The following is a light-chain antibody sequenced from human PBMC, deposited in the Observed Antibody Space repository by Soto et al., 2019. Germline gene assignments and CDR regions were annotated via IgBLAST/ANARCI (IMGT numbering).Light chain of an antibody. CDR2: GAS. CDR1: QSVSSNY. Sequence: EIVLTQSPGTLSLSPGERATLSCRASQSVSSNYLAWYQQKPGQAPRLLIYGASSRATGIPDRFSGSGSGTDFTLTISRVEPEDVAVYYCQRYDMSFTFGPGTKVDIK. V-gene: IGKV3-20*01. J-gene: IGKJ3*01. CDR3: QRYDMSFT.